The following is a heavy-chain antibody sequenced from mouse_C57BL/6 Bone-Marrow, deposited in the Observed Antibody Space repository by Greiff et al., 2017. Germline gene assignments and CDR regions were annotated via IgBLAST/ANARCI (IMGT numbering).Heavy chain of an antibody. V-gene: IGHV1-66*01. CDR1: GYSFTSYY. Sequence: QVHVKQSGPELVKPGASVKISCKASGYSFTSYYIHWVKQRPGQGLAWIGWIYPGSGNTKYNEKFKGKATLTADTASSTAYMQLSSLTSEDSAVYYCARTGTVDYWGQGTTLTVSS. CDR3: ARTGTVDY. D-gene: IGHD4-1*01. CDR2: IYPGSGNT. J-gene: IGHJ2*01.